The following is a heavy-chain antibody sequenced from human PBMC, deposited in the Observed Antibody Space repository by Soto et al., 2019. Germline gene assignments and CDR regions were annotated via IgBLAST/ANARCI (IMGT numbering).Heavy chain of an antibody. CDR3: AGRLLDYYGSGSYYKMSTRLDY. Sequence: QVQLQQWGAGLLKPSETLSLTCAVYGGSFSGYYWSWIRQPPGKGLEWIGEINHSGSTNYNPSLKSRVTISVDTSKNQFSLKLSSVTAADTAVYYCAGRLLDYYGSGSYYKMSTRLDYWGQGTLVTVSS. CDR2: INHSGST. D-gene: IGHD3-10*01. V-gene: IGHV4-34*01. CDR1: GGSFSGYY. J-gene: IGHJ4*02.